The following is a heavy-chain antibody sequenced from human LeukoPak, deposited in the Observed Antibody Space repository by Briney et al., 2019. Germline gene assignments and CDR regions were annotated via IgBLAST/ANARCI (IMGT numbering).Heavy chain of an antibody. D-gene: IGHD1-26*01. CDR1: GYTFSTYY. J-gene: IGHJ4*02. CDR3: SRDLGASYNDY. Sequence: ASVKVSCKASGYTFSTYYMHWVRQAPGQGLEWVGVINPTGGTTTYAQKFQGRVTMTRDTSSSTVYMELSSLRIEDTAVYYCSRDLGASYNDYWGQGTRVTVSS. V-gene: IGHV1-46*01. CDR2: INPTGGTT.